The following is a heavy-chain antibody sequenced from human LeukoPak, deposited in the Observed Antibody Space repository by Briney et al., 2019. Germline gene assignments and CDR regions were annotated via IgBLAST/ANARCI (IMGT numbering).Heavy chain of an antibody. CDR2: INPNSGGT. V-gene: IGHV1-2*02. CDR3: ARDSALTFYYYYYGMDV. Sequence: ASVKVSCKASGYTFTGYYMYWVRQAPGQGLEWMGWINPNSGGTNYAQKFQGRVTMTRDTSISTAYMELSRLRSDDTAVYYCARDSALTFYYYYYGMDVWGQGTTVTVSS. D-gene: IGHD1-14*01. CDR1: GYTFTGYY. J-gene: IGHJ6*02.